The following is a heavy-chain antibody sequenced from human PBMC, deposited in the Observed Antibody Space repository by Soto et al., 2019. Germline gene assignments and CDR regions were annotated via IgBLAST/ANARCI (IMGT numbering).Heavy chain of an antibody. V-gene: IGHV3-48*03. J-gene: IGHJ4*02. D-gene: IGHD3-22*01. CDR3: AREGDSSGYYLAY. CDR1: GFTFSSYE. CDR2: ISSSGSTI. Sequence: LGGSLRLSCAASGFTFSSYEMNWVRQAPGKGLEWVSYISSSGSTIYYADSVKGRFTISRDNAKNSLYLQMNSLRAEDTAVYYCAREGDSSGYYLAYWGQGTLVTVSS.